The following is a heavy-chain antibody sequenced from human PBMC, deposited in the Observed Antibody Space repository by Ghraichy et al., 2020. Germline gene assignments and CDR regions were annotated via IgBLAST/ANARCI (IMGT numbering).Heavy chain of an antibody. Sequence: GGSLRLSCAASGFTFSSYAMSWVRQAPGKGLEWVSAISGSGGSTYYADSVKGRFTISRDNSKNTLYLQMNSLRAEDTAVYYCAKDRGYSYGYGTSKEGAMDVWGKGTTVTVSS. CDR1: GFTFSSYA. J-gene: IGHJ6*03. V-gene: IGHV3-23*01. CDR3: AKDRGYSYGYGTSKEGAMDV. D-gene: IGHD5-18*01. CDR2: ISGSGGST.